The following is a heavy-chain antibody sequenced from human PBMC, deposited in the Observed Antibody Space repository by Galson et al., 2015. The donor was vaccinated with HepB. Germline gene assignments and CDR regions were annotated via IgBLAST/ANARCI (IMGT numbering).Heavy chain of an antibody. J-gene: IGHJ4*02. Sequence: SLRLSCAASGFTFSSYAMHWVRQAPGKGLEWVAVISYDGSNKYYADSVKGRFTISRDNSKNTLYLQMNSLRAEDTAVYYCARDSQYYYDSSEGFDYWGQGTLVTVSS. D-gene: IGHD3-22*01. CDR1: GFTFSSYA. CDR2: ISYDGSNK. V-gene: IGHV3-30*04. CDR3: ARDSQYYYDSSEGFDY.